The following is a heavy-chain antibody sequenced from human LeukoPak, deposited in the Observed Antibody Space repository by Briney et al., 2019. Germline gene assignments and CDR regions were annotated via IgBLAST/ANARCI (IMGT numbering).Heavy chain of an antibody. CDR3: ARQVFPNLGYYYYMDV. CDR2: ISAYNGNT. CDR1: GYTFTSYG. Sequence: ASVKVSCKASGYTFTSYGISWVRQAPGQGLEWMGWISAYNGNTNYAQKLQGRVTMTTDTSTSTAYMELRSLRSDDTAVYYCARQVFPNLGYYYYMDVSGKGTTVTISS. D-gene: IGHD3-10*01. V-gene: IGHV1-18*01. J-gene: IGHJ6*03.